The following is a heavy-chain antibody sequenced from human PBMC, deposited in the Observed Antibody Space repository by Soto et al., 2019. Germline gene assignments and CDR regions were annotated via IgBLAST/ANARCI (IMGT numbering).Heavy chain of an antibody. Sequence: QVQLQQWGAGLLKPSETLSLTCAVYGGSFSGYYWSWIRQPPGKGLEWIGEINHSGSTNYNPSLKSRGTISVDTSKNQFSLKLSSVTAADTAVYYCARGRSSSLDYWGQGTLVTVSS. CDR2: INHSGST. CDR1: GGSFSGYY. D-gene: IGHD6-13*01. CDR3: ARGRSSSLDY. V-gene: IGHV4-34*01. J-gene: IGHJ4*02.